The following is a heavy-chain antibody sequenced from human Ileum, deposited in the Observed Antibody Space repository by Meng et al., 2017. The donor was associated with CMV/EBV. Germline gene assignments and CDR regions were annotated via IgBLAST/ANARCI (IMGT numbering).Heavy chain of an antibody. Sequence: GESLKISCAASGFSFSFYTMNWVRQAPGKGLEWVSFISSSSYIYYADSVKGRFTISRDNAKLYLQMNSLRAEDTAVYYCARVWEIAARPNDYWGQGTLVTVFS. CDR2: ISSSSYI. D-gene: IGHD6-6*01. CDR1: GFSFSFYT. J-gene: IGHJ4*02. CDR3: ARVWEIAARPNDY. V-gene: IGHV3-21*01.